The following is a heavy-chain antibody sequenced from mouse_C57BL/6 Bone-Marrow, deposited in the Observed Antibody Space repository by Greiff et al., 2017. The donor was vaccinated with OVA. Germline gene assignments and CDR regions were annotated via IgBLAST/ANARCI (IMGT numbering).Heavy chain of an antibody. V-gene: IGHV5-4*01. J-gene: IGHJ3*01. CDR3: ARGGYDYRGD. Sequence: DVQLVESGGGLVKPGGSLKLSCAASGFTFSSYAMSWVRQTPEKRLEWVATISDGGSYTYYPDNVKGRFTISRDNAKNNLYLQMSHLKSEDTAMYYCARGGYDYRGDWGQGTLVTVSA. CDR1: GFTFSSYA. D-gene: IGHD2-4*01. CDR2: ISDGGSYT.